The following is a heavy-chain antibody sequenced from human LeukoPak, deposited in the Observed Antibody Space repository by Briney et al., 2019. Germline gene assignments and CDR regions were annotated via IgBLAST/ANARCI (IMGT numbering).Heavy chain of an antibody. V-gene: IGHV1-3*01. CDR2: INGGDGNT. D-gene: IGHD1-26*01. J-gene: IGHJ4*02. CDR3: AGQFGSHYDY. CDR1: GYTFTTHA. Sequence: ASVKVSCKASGYTFTTHAVHWVRQALGQRLEWMGWINGGDGNTRYSPNLQGRVTITRDTSATTAYMDLSSLRSEGTAVYYCAGQFGSHYDYWGQGTLVTVSS.